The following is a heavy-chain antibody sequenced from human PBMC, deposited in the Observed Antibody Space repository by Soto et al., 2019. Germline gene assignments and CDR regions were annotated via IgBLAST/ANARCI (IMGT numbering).Heavy chain of an antibody. Sequence: GGSLRLSCAGSGFLFSSYGMHWVRQAPGKGLEWVALILYDGSKQYYADTVEGRFTISRDNSKKTLYLQMSSLRAEDTAVYYCAKENWYDTSSYYSYNYGMDVWGQGTTVTVSS. CDR1: GFLFSSYG. V-gene: IGHV3-30*18. CDR2: ILYDGSKQ. CDR3: AKENWYDTSSYYSYNYGMDV. J-gene: IGHJ6*02. D-gene: IGHD3-22*01.